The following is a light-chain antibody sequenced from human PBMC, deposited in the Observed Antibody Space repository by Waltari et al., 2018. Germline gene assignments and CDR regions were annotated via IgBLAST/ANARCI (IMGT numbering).Light chain of an antibody. CDR2: GAS. J-gene: IGKJ3*01. V-gene: IGKV3-15*01. CDR3: QQYNNWPPNT. CDR1: QSVSHN. Sequence: EIVMTQSPVTLSVSPGERATLSCRASQSVSHNLAWYQQKPGQAPRLLIYGASTRASGIPARFSGSGSGTEFTLTISSLQSEDFAVYFCQQYNNWPPNTFGPGTKVDFK.